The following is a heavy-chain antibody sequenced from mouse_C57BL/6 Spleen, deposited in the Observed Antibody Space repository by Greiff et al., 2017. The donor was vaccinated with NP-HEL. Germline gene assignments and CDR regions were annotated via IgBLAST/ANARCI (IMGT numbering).Heavy chain of an antibody. CDR1: GYTFTSYW. J-gene: IGHJ2*01. V-gene: IGHV1-64*01. Sequence: VQLQQSGAELVKPGASVKLSCKASGYTFTSYWMHWVKQRPGQGLEWIGMIHPNSGSTNYNEKFKSKATLTVDKSSSTAYMQLSSLTSEDSAVYYCARDSSGYPWYFDYWGQGTTLTVSS. D-gene: IGHD3-2*02. CDR2: IHPNSGST. CDR3: ARDSSGYPWYFDY.